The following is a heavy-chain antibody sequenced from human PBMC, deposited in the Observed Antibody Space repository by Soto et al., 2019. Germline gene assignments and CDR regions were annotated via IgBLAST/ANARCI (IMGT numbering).Heavy chain of an antibody. D-gene: IGHD2-2*01. CDR2: INPSGGST. CDR3: AREVYCSSSSCKIFFYRLGWLDP. Sequence: ASVKVSCKASGYTFTSYYFHWVRQAPGQGLEWMGVINPSGGSTSYAQKFQGRVSMTRDTSTSTVYMELSSLRSEDTAVYYCAREVYCSSSSCKIFFYRLGWLDPWGQGTLVTVSS. CDR1: GYTFTSYY. J-gene: IGHJ5*02. V-gene: IGHV1-46*01.